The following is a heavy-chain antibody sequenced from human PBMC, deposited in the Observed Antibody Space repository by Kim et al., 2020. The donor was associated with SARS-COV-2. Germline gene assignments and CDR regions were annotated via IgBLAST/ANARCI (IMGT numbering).Heavy chain of an antibody. CDR3: ARRGYSYVYGMDV. J-gene: IGHJ6*02. Sequence: YNPALKSRVTISVDTSKNQFSLKLSSVTAADTAVYYCARRGYSYVYGMDVWGQGTTVTVSS. V-gene: IGHV4-59*08. D-gene: IGHD5-18*01.